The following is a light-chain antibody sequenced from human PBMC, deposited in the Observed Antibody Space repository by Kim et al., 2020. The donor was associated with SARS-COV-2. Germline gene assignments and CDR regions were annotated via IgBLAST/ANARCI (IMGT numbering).Light chain of an antibody. CDR1: QDIYTY. V-gene: IGKV1-33*01. Sequence: DIQMTQSPSSLSASVGDRVTITCQASQDIYTYLNWYQQKPGKAPSLLIYDASNLNRGGPSRFSGSGSATEFTFTISDVQPEDVATFYCLQYDTLPPAFRQGTRLEI. CDR2: DAS. CDR3: LQYDTLPPA. J-gene: IGKJ5*01.